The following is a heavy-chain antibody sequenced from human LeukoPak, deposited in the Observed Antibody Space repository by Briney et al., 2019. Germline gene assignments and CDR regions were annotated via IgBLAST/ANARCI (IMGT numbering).Heavy chain of an antibody. D-gene: IGHD1-26*01. CDR2: IYYSGST. CDR3: ARHVSGSYYFDY. V-gene: IGHV4-39*01. J-gene: IGHJ4*02. CDR1: GGSISSSSYY. Sequence: SETLSLTCTVSGGSISSSSYYWGWIRQPPGKGLEWIGSIYYSGSTYYNPSLKSRVTISVDTSKNQFSLKLSSVTAADTAVYYGARHVSGSYYFDYWGQGTLVTVSS.